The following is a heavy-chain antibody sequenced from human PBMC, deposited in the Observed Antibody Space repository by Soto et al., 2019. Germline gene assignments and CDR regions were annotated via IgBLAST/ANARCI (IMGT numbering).Heavy chain of an antibody. CDR1: GGSFSGYY. D-gene: IGHD6-13*01. CDR2: INHSGST. Sequence: SETLSPTCAVYGGSFSGYYWSWIRQPPGKGLEWIGEINHSGSTNYNPSLKSRVTISVDTSKNQFSLKLSSVTAADTAVYYCARAPYSSSWYYYYYGMDVWGQGTTVTVSS. J-gene: IGHJ6*02. V-gene: IGHV4-34*01. CDR3: ARAPYSSSWYYYYYGMDV.